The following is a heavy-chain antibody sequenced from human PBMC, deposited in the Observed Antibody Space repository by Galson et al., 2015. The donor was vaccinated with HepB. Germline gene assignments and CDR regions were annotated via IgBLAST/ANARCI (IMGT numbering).Heavy chain of an antibody. CDR1: GFTFRSYA. J-gene: IGHJ4*02. Sequence: SLRLSCAASGFTFRSYAMSWVRQARGKGLEWESTISASGAETKYAEYVNGRFTTSRDNANNTPSLQMTSPRDEDTALYFCAKGRYASRSHFYSWGQGALVAVSS. D-gene: IGHD3-16*01. CDR3: AKGRYASRSHFYS. V-gene: IGHV3-23*01. CDR2: ISASGAET.